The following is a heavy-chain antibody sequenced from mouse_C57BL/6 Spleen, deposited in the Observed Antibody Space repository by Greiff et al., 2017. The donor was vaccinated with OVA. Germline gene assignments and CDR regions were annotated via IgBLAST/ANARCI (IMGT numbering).Heavy chain of an antibody. J-gene: IGHJ4*01. CDR2: ISSGSSTI. CDR3: ASPYDGSSLYYAMDY. D-gene: IGHD1-1*01. V-gene: IGHV5-17*01. Sequence: EVMLVESGGGLVKPGGSLKLSCAASGFTFSDYGMHWVRQAPEKGLEWVAYISSGSSTIYYADTVKGRFTISRDNAKNTLFLQMTSLRSEDTAMYYGASPYDGSSLYYAMDYRGQGISVTVCS. CDR1: GFTFSDYG.